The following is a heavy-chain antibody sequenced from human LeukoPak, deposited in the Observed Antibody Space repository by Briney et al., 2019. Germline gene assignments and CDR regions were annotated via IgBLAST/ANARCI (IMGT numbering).Heavy chain of an antibody. D-gene: IGHD3-22*01. J-gene: IGHJ6*03. CDR2: MNPNSGNT. V-gene: IGHV1-8*03. Sequence: ASVKVSCKASGYTFTSYGISWVRQAPGQGLEWMGWMNPNSGNTGYAQKFQGRVTITRNTSISTAYMELSSLRSEDTAVYYCARITYYYDSSGYPIRGRYYYYYMDVWGKGTTVTVSS. CDR3: ARITYYYDSSGYPIRGRYYYYYMDV. CDR1: GYTFTSYG.